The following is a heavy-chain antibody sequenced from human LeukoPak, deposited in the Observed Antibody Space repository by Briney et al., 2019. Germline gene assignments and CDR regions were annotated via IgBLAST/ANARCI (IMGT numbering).Heavy chain of an antibody. CDR3: AKRYCSSTSCSYFDY. CDR2: INPNSGGT. CDR1: GYTFTGYY. J-gene: IGHJ4*02. D-gene: IGHD2-2*01. Sequence: ASVKVSCKASGYTFTGYYMHWVRQAPGQGLEWMGWINPNSGGTNYAQKFQGRVTMTRDTSISTAYMELSRLRSDDTAVYYCAKRYCSSTSCSYFDYWGQGTLVTVSS. V-gene: IGHV1-2*02.